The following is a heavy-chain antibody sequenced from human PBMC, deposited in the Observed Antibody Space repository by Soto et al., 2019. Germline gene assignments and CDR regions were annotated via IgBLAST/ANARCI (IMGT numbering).Heavy chain of an antibody. CDR2: ITSDGKSK. V-gene: IGHV3-74*01. J-gene: IGHJ5*02. CDR3: ARESGDWPLNWFDP. CDR1: SFNFSNHW. Sequence: GGALRVSCSASSFNFSNHWMHWVRQRPAEGLVWVSRITSDGKSKAYAESVKGRFAISRDNAKNTLYLQMNGLTAEDTAVYYCARESGDWPLNWFDPWGQGTLVTVS. D-gene: IGHD2-21*02.